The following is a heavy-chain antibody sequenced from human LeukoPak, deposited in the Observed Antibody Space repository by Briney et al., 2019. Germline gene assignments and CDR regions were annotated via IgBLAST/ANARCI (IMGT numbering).Heavy chain of an antibody. D-gene: IGHD2-2*01. Sequence: GGSLRLSCAASGFTFSSYSINWVRQAPGKGLEWVAVISYDGSNKYYADSVKGRFTISRDNSKNTLYLQMNSLRAEDTAVYYCARDRQKLVSRGYFDYWGQGTLVTVSS. CDR2: ISYDGSNK. J-gene: IGHJ4*02. V-gene: IGHV3-30*03. CDR3: ARDRQKLVSRGYFDY. CDR1: GFTFSSYS.